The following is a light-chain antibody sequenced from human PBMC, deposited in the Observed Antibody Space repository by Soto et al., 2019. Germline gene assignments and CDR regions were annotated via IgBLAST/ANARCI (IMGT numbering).Light chain of an antibody. CDR1: QGVSSRF. V-gene: IGKV3-20*01. J-gene: IGKJ2*01. Sequence: EIVLTQSPGTLSLSPGERATLSCRASQGVSSRFLAWYQQKPGQAPRLLMYGASNRATGIPDRCSGTGSGTDFTLTISRLEPEAFAVYYCQQYGSSPYTFGLGTKLEIK. CDR2: GAS. CDR3: QQYGSSPYT.